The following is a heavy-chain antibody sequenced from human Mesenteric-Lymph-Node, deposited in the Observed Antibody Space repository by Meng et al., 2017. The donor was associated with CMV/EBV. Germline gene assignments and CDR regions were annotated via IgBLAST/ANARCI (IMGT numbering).Heavy chain of an antibody. CDR1: GFTFSSYA. D-gene: IGHD6-6*01. CDR3: ASPPSIAARGTMGY. Sequence: GESLKISCAASGFTFSSYAMHWVRQAPGKGLEWVAVISYDGSNKYYADSVKGRFTISRDNSKNTLYLQMNSLRAEDTAVYYCASPPSIAARGTMGYWGQGTLVTVSS. V-gene: IGHV3-30-3*01. J-gene: IGHJ4*02. CDR2: ISYDGSNK.